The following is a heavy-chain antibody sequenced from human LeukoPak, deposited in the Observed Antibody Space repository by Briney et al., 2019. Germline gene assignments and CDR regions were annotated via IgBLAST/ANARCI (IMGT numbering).Heavy chain of an antibody. J-gene: IGHJ4*02. CDR3: AKEVFGVVIIGIDY. CDR1: GFTFSSYG. V-gene: IGHV3-30*18. D-gene: IGHD3-3*01. Sequence: GGSLRLSCAASGFTFSSYGMHWVRQAPGKGMEWVAVISYDGSNKYYADSVKGRFTISRDNSKNTLYLQMNSLRAEDTAVYYCAKEVFGVVIIGIDYWGQGTLVTVSS. CDR2: ISYDGSNK.